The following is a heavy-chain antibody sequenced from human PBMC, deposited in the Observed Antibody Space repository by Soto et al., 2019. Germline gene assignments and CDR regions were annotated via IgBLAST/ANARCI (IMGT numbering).Heavy chain of an antibody. CDR1: GFTFSSYS. CDR2: ISSSSSTI. J-gene: IGHJ4*02. Sequence: GGSLRLSCAASGFTFSSYSMNWVRQAPGKGLEWVSYISSSSSTIYYADSVKGRFTISRDNAKNSLYLQMNSLRAEDTAVYYCAKSYDYCSGGSCGFDYWGQGTLVTVSS. V-gene: IGHV3-48*01. CDR3: AKSYDYCSGGSCGFDY. D-gene: IGHD2-15*01.